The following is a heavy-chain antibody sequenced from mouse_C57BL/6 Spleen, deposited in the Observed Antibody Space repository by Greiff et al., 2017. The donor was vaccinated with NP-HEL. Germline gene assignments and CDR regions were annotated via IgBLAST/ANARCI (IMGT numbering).Heavy chain of an antibody. CDR1: GFTFSDYY. V-gene: IGHV5-12*01. CDR3: ARHGGSSPFDV. CDR2: ISNGGGST. J-gene: IGHJ1*03. Sequence: EVQRVESGGGLVQPGGSLKLSCAASGFTFSDYYMYWVRQTPEKRLEWVAYISNGGGSTYYPDTVKGRFTISRDNAKNTLYLQMSRLKSEDTAMYYCARHGGSSPFDVWGTGTTVTVSS. D-gene: IGHD1-1*01.